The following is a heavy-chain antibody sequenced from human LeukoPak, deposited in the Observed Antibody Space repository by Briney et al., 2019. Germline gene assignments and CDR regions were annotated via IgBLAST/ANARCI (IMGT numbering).Heavy chain of an antibody. V-gene: IGHV4-39*01. CDR3: ARHLSSDWYYFDY. D-gene: IGHD6-19*01. CDR1: GXSISSSYY. J-gene: IGHJ4*02. CDR2: IYSSGST. Sequence: SETLSLTCTVSGXSISSSYYWGWIRQPPGKGLEWIGSIYSSGSTYYNPSLKSRVTISVDTSKNQFSLKLSSVTAADTAIYYCARHLSSDWYYFDYWGQGTLVTVSS.